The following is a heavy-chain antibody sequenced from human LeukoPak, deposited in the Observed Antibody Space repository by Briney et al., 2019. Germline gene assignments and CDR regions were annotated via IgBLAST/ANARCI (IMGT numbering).Heavy chain of an antibody. V-gene: IGHV3-33*01. CDR3: ARAGYYDSSGSSRAFDI. J-gene: IGHJ3*02. CDR2: IWYDGSNK. D-gene: IGHD3-22*01. CDR1: GFTFSSYG. Sequence: WGSLSLSCAASGFTFSSYGLHWVGQAPGKGLEWVAVIWYDGSNKYYADSVKGRFTISRDNSKNTLYLQMNSLGAEDTAVYYCARAGYYDSSGSSRAFDIWGQGTTGTVSS.